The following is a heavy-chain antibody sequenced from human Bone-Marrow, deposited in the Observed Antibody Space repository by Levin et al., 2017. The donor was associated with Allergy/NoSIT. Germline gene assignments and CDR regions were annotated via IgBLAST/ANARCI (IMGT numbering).Heavy chain of an antibody. Sequence: SETLSLTCVVSGYSISGGYNWGWIRQSPGKGLEWIGSIYHSGSTYYNPSLKSRVTISVDTSKNQFSLKLSSVTAADTAVYYCARAGMITFGGSQFDYWGQGTRVTVSS. V-gene: IGHV4-38-2*01. CDR3: ARAGMITFGGSQFDY. CDR2: IYHSGST. CDR1: GYSISGGYN. D-gene: IGHD3-16*01. J-gene: IGHJ4*02.